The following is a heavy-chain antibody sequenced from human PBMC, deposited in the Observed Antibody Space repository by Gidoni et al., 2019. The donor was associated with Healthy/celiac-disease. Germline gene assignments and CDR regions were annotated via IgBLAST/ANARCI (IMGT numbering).Heavy chain of an antibody. Sequence: QVQLQQWGAGLLKPSETLSLTCAVYGGSFSGYYWSWIRQPPGKGLEWIGEINHSGSTNYNPSRKSRVTISVDTSKNQFSLKLSSVTAADTAVYYCARGNLRWDCSSTSCYWPIDYWGQGTLVTVSS. J-gene: IGHJ4*02. CDR3: ARGNLRWDCSSTSCYWPIDY. CDR1: GGSFSGYY. V-gene: IGHV4-34*01. CDR2: INHSGST. D-gene: IGHD2-2*01.